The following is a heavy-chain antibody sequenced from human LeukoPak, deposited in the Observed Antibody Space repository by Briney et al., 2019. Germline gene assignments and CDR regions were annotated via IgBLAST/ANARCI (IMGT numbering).Heavy chain of an antibody. J-gene: IGHJ4*02. D-gene: IGHD3-10*01. CDR3: ARDAYYYGSGTYLL. V-gene: IGHV3-33*01. CDR1: GFTFSSYG. Sequence: GGSLRLSCAASGFTFSSYGMHWVRQAPGKGLEWVAVIWYDGSNKYYADSVKGRFTISRDNSKNTLYLQMNSLRAEDTAVHYCARDAYYYGSGTYLLWGQGTLATVSS. CDR2: IWYDGSNK.